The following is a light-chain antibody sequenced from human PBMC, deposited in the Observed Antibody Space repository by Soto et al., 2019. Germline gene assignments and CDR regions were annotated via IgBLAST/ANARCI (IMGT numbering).Light chain of an antibody. CDR2: AAS. V-gene: IGKV1-39*01. CDR1: QSISSY. Sequence: DIQMTQSPSSLSASVGDRVTITCRASQSISSYLNWYQQKPGKAPKLLIYAASSLQSGVPSRFSGSGSGTDFTLTISSLQPEDFATEYCQQSYSTLLWTFGQGTKVDIK. CDR3: QQSYSTLLWT. J-gene: IGKJ1*01.